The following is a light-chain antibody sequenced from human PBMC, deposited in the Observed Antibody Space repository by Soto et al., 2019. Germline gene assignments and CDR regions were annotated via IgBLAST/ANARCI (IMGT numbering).Light chain of an antibody. CDR2: EAS. Sequence: QSVLTQPASVSGSPGQSITISCTGTSSDIGGYNYVSWYQQHPGKAPKLMISEASNRPSGVSNRFSGSKSGYTASLTISGLQAEDEADYYCSSYTSSSTWVFGGGTKLTVL. V-gene: IGLV2-14*01. CDR3: SSYTSSSTWV. J-gene: IGLJ3*02. CDR1: SSDIGGYNY.